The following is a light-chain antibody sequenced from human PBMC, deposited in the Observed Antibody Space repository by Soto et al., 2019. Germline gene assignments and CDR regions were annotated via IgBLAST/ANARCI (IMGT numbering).Light chain of an antibody. V-gene: IGLV1-44*01. J-gene: IGLJ7*01. Sequence: QSALTQPPSASGTPGQRVIISCSGSSSNIGSNVVNWYQQLPGTAPRLLIYRDDQRPSGVTDRFSGSRSGTTASLAISGLQSEDEADYYCSAWDGSLNGDVFGTGTQLTVL. CDR1: SSNIGSNV. CDR2: RDD. CDR3: SAWDGSLNGDV.